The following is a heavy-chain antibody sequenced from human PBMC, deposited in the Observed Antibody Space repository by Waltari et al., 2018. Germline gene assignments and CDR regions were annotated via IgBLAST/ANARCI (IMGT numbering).Heavy chain of an antibody. Sequence: QVQLVQSGAEVKKPGASVKVSCKASGYTFTSYYMHWVRQAPGQGLEWMGIINPSGGSTSYAQKFQGRVTMTRDTSTSTVYMELSSLRSEDTAVYYCARDNANNYYDSSGPGWYFDLWGRGTLVTVSS. CDR1: GYTFTSYY. CDR3: ARDNANNYYDSSGPGWYFDL. V-gene: IGHV1-46*01. J-gene: IGHJ2*01. CDR2: INPSGGST. D-gene: IGHD3-22*01.